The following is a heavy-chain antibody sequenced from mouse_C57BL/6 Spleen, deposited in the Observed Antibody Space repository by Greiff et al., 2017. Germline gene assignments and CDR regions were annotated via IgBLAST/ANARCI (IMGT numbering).Heavy chain of an antibody. CDR2: IDPSDSYT. D-gene: IGHD2-4*01. J-gene: IGHJ3*01. CDR3: ATPIYYDYAPFAY. CDR1: GYTFTSYW. Sequence: QVQLQQPGAELVMPGASVKLSCKASGYTFTSYWMHWVKQRPGQGLEWIGEIDPSDSYTNYNQKFKGKSTLTVDKSSSTAYMQLSSLTSEDSAVYYCATPIYYDYAPFAYWGQGTLVTFSA. V-gene: IGHV1-69*01.